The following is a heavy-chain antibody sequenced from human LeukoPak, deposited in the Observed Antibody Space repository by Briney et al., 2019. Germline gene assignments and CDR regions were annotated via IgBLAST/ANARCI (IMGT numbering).Heavy chain of an antibody. CDR1: GYSFTSYG. CDR2: IDPSDSYT. CDR3: ARLVGGVGASRRAFDI. D-gene: IGHD1-26*01. V-gene: IGHV5-10-1*01. J-gene: IGHJ3*02. Sequence: RSGESLKISCKGSGYSFTSYGISWVRQMPGKGLEWMGRIDPSDSYTNYSPSFEGHVTISADKSISTAYLQWSSLKASDTAMYYCARLVGGVGASRRAFDIWGQGTMVTVSS.